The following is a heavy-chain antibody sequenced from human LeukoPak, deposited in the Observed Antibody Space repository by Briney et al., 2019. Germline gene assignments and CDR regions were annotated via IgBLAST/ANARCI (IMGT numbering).Heavy chain of an antibody. CDR1: GGSFSGYY. Sequence: KSSETLSLTCAVYGGSFSGYYWSWIRQSPGKGLEWIGYIFYSGSTNYNPSLKSRVTISVDTSKNQFSLKLTSVTAADTALYYCARSRAYDYHFDNWGQGTLVTVSS. D-gene: IGHD5-12*01. V-gene: IGHV4-59*01. CDR2: IFYSGST. CDR3: ARSRAYDYHFDN. J-gene: IGHJ4*02.